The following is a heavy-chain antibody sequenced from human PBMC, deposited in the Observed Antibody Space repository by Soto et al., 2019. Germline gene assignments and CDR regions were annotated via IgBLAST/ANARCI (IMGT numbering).Heavy chain of an antibody. CDR3: AVYSSGWYNFDY. CDR2: SLAIFGTA. D-gene: IGHD6-19*01. V-gene: IGHV1-69*12. CDR1: GGTFSSYA. Sequence: QVQLVQSGAEVKKPGSSVKVSCKASGGTFSSYAISLVRQAPGQGLEWMGGSLAIFGTANYAQKFQGRVTITADESTSTAYMELSSLSSEDTAVYYCAVYSSGWYNFDYWGQGTLVTVSS. J-gene: IGHJ4*02.